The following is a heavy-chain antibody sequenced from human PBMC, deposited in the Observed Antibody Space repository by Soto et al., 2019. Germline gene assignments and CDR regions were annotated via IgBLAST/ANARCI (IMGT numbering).Heavy chain of an antibody. J-gene: IGHJ6*02. D-gene: IGHD3-10*01. CDR3: ARDRVPQPELFHYYGMDV. CDR1: GGSISSGGYY. V-gene: IGHV4-31*03. CDR2: IYYSGST. Sequence: SETLSLTCTVSGGSISSGGYYWSWIRQHPGKGLEWIGYIYYSGSTYYNPSLKSRVTISVDTSKNQFSLKLSSVTAADTAVYYCARDRVPQPELFHYYGMDVWGQGTTVTVSS.